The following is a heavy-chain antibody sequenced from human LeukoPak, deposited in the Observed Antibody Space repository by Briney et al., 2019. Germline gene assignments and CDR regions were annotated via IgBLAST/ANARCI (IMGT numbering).Heavy chain of an antibody. J-gene: IGHJ4*02. CDR3: ARSPTGSGWYYFDY. CDR2: IKLDGSEK. CDR1: GFTFSSYW. D-gene: IGHD6-19*01. V-gene: IGHV3-7*01. Sequence: GGSLRLSCAASGFTFSSYWMSWIRQAPEKGLEWVANIKLDGSEKYFVDSVKGRFTISRDNAKNSLYLQMNSLRAEDTAVYYCARSPTGSGWYYFDYWGQGTLVTVSS.